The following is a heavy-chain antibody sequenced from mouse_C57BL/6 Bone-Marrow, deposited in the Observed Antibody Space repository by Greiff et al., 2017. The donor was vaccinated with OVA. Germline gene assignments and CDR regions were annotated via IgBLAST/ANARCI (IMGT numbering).Heavy chain of an antibody. Sequence: EVKLQESGGGLVQPGGSLSLSCAASGFTFTDYYMSWVRQPPGKALEWLGFIRNKANGYTTEYSASVKGRFTISRDNSQSILYLQMNALRAEDSATYYCARSFYYYGSPYWYFDVWGTGTTVTVSS. J-gene: IGHJ1*03. V-gene: IGHV7-3*01. D-gene: IGHD1-1*01. CDR1: GFTFTDYY. CDR2: IRNKANGYTT. CDR3: ARSFYYYGSPYWYFDV.